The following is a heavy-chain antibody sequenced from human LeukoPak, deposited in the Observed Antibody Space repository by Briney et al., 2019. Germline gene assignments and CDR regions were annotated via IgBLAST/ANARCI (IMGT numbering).Heavy chain of an antibody. CDR1: GFTFSAYA. J-gene: IGHJ4*02. Sequence: PGGSLRLSCAASGFTFSAYAMAWVRQAPGKGLECVSHITTGGSSTFHADSVKGRFTISRDNAKNSLYLQMNSLRAEDTALYYCARGDSISWYAYWGRESWSPSPQ. V-gene: IGHV3-48*04. CDR3: ARGDSISWYAY. CDR2: ITTGGSST. D-gene: IGHD6-13*01.